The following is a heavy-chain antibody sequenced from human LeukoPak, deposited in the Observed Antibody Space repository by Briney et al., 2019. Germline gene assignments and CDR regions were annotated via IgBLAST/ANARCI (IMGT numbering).Heavy chain of an antibody. CDR1: GFTFSNAW. V-gene: IGHV3-15*07. J-gene: IGHJ6*02. CDR3: TIGGNYYYYYGMDV. CDR2: IKSKTDGGTT. Sequence: GGSLRLSCAASGFTFSNAWMNWGRQAPGKGLEWVGRIKSKTDGGTTDYAAPVKGRFTISRDDSKNTLYLQMNSLKTEDTAVYYCTIGGNYYYYYGMDVWGQGTTVTVS. D-gene: IGHD3-16*01.